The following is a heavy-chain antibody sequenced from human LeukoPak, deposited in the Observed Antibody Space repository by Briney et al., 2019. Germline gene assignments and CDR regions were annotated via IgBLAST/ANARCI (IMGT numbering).Heavy chain of an antibody. CDR3: ARDRYSYSSGKSPTRFDY. CDR1: GYTFTSYY. V-gene: IGHV1-46*01. J-gene: IGHJ4*02. D-gene: IGHD6-19*01. CDR2: INPSGGST. Sequence: GASVKVSCKASGYTFTSYYMHWVRQAPGQGLEWMGIINPSGGSTSYAQKFQGRVTMTRDMSTSTVYMELSSLRSEDTAVYYCARDRYSYSSGKSPTRFDYWGQGTLVTVSS.